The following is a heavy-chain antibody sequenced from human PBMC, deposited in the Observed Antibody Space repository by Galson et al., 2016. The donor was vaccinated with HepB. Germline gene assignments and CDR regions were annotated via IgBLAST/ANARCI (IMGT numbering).Heavy chain of an antibody. J-gene: IGHJ3*02. CDR1: GFTFSSYA. V-gene: IGHV3-30*18. D-gene: IGHD3-10*01. Sequence: SLRLSCAASGFTFSSYAMSWVRQAPGKGLEWVAVISYDGKTKFYGDSLKGRFTISRDHSKSTLYLQMNSLRVEDTAVYFCAKPPSGEDDASHIWGQGTLVTVSS. CDR2: ISYDGKTK. CDR3: AKPPSGEDDASHI.